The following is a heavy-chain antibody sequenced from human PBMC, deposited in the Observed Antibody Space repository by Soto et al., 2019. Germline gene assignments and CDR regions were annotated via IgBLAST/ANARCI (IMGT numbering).Heavy chain of an antibody. V-gene: IGHV3-33*01. CDR2: IWYDGSNK. J-gene: IGHJ4*02. CDR1: GFTFSSYG. D-gene: IGHD4-17*01. CDR3: ARDKATVTTYVPELWGYFDY. Sequence: QVQLVESGGGVVQPGRSLRLSCAASGFTFSSYGMHWVRQAPGKGLEWVAVIWYDGSNKYYADSVKGRFTISRDNSKNTLYLHMNSLRAEDTAVYYCARDKATVTTYVPELWGYFDYWGQGTLVTVSS.